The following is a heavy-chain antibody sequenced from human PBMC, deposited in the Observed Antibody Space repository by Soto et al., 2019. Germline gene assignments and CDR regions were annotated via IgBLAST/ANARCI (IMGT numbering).Heavy chain of an antibody. CDR1: GGSISGYY. CDR2: IHYTGST. D-gene: IGHD2-21*02. CDR3: ARPYGDYS. J-gene: IGHJ5*02. V-gene: IGHV4-59*01. Sequence: SETLSLTCTVSGGSISGYYWSWLRQPPGKRLEWIGYIHYTGSTDYNPSLKSRVTISVDSSRNQFSLQLTSVTAADTAVYYCARPYGDYSWGQGTLVTVSS.